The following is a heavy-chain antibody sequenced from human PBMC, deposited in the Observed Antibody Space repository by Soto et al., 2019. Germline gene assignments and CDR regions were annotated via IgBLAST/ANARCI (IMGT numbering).Heavy chain of an antibody. J-gene: IGHJ4*02. CDR1: GFTFSNFR. D-gene: IGHD6-19*01. V-gene: IGHV3-30-3*01. CDR3: ARGGLGSGWYHFDS. CDR2: ISYDGSNE. Sequence: QVQLVESGGGVVEPGGPLGLSGAASGFTFSNFRIQWACQVSGKGLEWVAVISYDGSNEYYANTVKGRLTISRDNSKHTLYLQMNSLIPEVSGLEFCARGGLGSGWYHFDSWGQGTLVTVSS.